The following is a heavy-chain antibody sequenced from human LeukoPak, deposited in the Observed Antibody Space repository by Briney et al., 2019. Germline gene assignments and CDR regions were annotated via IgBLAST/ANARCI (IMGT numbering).Heavy chain of an antibody. V-gene: IGHV1-2*02. CDR1: GYTFTGYY. CDR3: ARGIAAAANFDY. J-gene: IGHJ4*02. D-gene: IGHD6-13*01. Sequence: ASVKVSCKASGYTFTGYYMHWVRQAPGQGLEWMGWINPNSGGTNYAQKFQGGVTMTRDTSISTAYMELSRLRSDDTAVYYCARGIAAAANFDYWGQGTLVTVSS. CDR2: INPNSGGT.